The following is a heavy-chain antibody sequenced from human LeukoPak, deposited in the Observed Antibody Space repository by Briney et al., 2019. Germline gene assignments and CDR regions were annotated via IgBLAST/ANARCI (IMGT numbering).Heavy chain of an antibody. CDR3: ARRTLGISIAARLRKGNWFDP. J-gene: IGHJ5*02. V-gene: IGHV4-39*07. Sequence: SETLSLTCTVSGGSISSSSYYWGWIRQPPGKGLEWIGSIYYSGSTYYNPSLKSRVTISVDTSKNQFSLKLSSVTAADTAVYYCARRTLGISIAARLRKGNWFDPWGQGTLVTVSS. D-gene: IGHD6-6*01. CDR2: IYYSGST. CDR1: GGSISSSSYY.